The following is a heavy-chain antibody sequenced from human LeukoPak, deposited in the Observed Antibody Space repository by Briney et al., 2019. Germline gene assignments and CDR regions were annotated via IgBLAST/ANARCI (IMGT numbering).Heavy chain of an antibody. Sequence: GASGKVSCKASGGTFSSYAISWVRQAPGQGLEWMGGIIPIFGTANYAQKFQGRVTITADESTSTAYMELSSLRSEDTAVYYCARVPPGLAYWFDPWGQGTLVTVSS. CDR2: IIPIFGTA. D-gene: IGHD6-19*01. V-gene: IGHV1-69*01. CDR3: ARVPPGLAYWFDP. CDR1: GGTFSSYA. J-gene: IGHJ5*02.